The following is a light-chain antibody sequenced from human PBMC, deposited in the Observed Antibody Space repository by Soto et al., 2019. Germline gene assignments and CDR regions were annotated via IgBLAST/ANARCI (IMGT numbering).Light chain of an antibody. J-gene: IGKJ1*01. CDR3: QHYNTYPWT. CDR1: QNIGNY. Sequence: AIRMTQSASSLSASAGDRVAIACRASQNIGNYLAWYQQKPGQAPKLLIYGASTLQSGVPSRFSGGGSGTEFTLTISCLQSEDFATYYCQHYNTYPWTFGQGTKVDI. V-gene: IGKV1-8*01. CDR2: GAS.